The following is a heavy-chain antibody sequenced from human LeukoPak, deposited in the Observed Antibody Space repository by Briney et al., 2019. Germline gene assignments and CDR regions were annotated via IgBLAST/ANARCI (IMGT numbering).Heavy chain of an antibody. Sequence: ASVKVSCKASGYTFTGYYMHWVRQAPGQGLEWMGWINPNSGGTNYAQKFQGRVTMTRDTSISTAYMELSRLRSDDTAVYYCARDFAYSKGYYYYYYGMDVWGQGTTATVS. CDR1: GYTFTGYY. CDR2: INPNSGGT. J-gene: IGHJ6*02. V-gene: IGHV1-2*02. CDR3: ARDFAYSKGYYYYYYGMDV. D-gene: IGHD4-11*01.